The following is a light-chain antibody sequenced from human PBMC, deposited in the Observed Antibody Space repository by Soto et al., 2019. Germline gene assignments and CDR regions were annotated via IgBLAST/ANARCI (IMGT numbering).Light chain of an antibody. V-gene: IGKV1-5*03. CDR2: KAS. CDR1: QSISSW. J-gene: IGKJ4*01. Sequence: DIQMTQSPSTLSASVGDRVTITCRASQSISSWLAWYQQKPGKAPKLLIYKASSLESGVPSRFSGSGSGTEFTLTISSLQPDDFATYYCQQYNSYSLTFGGGTKLELK. CDR3: QQYNSYSLT.